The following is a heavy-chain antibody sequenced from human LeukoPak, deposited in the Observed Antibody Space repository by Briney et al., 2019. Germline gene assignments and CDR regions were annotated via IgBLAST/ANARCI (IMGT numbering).Heavy chain of an antibody. V-gene: IGHV4-34*01. CDR1: GGSFSGYY. J-gene: IGHJ6*03. CDR2: INHSGST. Sequence: KSSETLSLTCAVYGGSFSGYYWNWIRQPPGKGLEWIGEINHSGSTNYNPSLKSRVTISVDTSKNQFSLKLSSATAADTAVYYCASPMPRYRGNYYYYMDVWGKGTTVTVSS. CDR3: ASPMPRYRGNYYYYMDV. D-gene: IGHD2-2*01.